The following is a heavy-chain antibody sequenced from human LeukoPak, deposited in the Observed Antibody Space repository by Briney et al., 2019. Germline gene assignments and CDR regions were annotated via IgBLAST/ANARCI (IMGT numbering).Heavy chain of an antibody. CDR3: ARKGRYYYDSSGYEVLDY. CDR1: GGSISSYY. J-gene: IGHJ4*02. V-gene: IGHV4-59*12. Sequence: SETLSLTCIVSGGSISSYYWSWIRQPPGKGLEWIGYIYYSGSTYYNPSLKNRVTISVDTSKNQLSLKLNSVTAADRAVYYCARKGRYYYDSSGYEVLDYWGQGTLVTVSS. D-gene: IGHD3-22*01. CDR2: IYYSGST.